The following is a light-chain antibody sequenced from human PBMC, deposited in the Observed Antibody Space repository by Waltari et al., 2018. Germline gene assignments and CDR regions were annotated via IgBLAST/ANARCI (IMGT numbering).Light chain of an antibody. J-gene: IGKJ4*01. CDR3: QQYYTTPF. V-gene: IGKV4-1*01. CDR2: WAS. Sequence: DIVMTQSPDSLAVSLGERATINCKSSQSVLSNNKNFLAWFQQKLGQLPKLLISWASTREAGVPDRFSGSGSGTYCNLTISSLQAEDVAVYYCQQYYTTPFVGGGTKVEI. CDR1: QSVLSNNKNF.